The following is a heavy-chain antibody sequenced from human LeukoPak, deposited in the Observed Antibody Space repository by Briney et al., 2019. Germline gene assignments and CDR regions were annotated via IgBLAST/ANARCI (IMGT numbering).Heavy chain of an antibody. CDR1: GFAFSSYE. V-gene: IGHV3-48*03. CDR3: ARDQYSSGWQFDY. D-gene: IGHD6-19*01. J-gene: IGHJ4*02. Sequence: GGSLRLSCAASGFAFSSYEMNWVRQAPGKGLEWVSYISSSGSTIYYADSVKGRFTISRDNAKNSLYLQMNSLRAEDTAVYYCARDQYSSGWQFDYWGQGTLVTVSS. CDR2: ISSSGSTI.